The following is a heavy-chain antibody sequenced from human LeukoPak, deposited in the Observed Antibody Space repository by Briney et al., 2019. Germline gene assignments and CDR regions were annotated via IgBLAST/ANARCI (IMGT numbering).Heavy chain of an antibody. CDR3: ARGDRMATIDYYYYYMDV. D-gene: IGHD5-24*01. CDR1: GGSISSYY. V-gene: IGHV4-4*07. Sequence: SETLSLTCTVSGGSISSYYWSWIRQPAGKGLEWIGRIYTSGSTNYNPSLKSRVTISVDTSKNQFSLKLSSVTAADTAVYYCARGDRMATIDYYYYYMDVWGKGTTVTVSS. CDR2: IYTSGST. J-gene: IGHJ6*03.